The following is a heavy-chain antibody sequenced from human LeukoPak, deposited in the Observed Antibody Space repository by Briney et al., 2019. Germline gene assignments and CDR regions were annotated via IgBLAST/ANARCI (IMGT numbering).Heavy chain of an antibody. D-gene: IGHD2-2*01. V-gene: IGHV3-48*03. CDR1: GFTFSSYA. J-gene: IGHJ4*02. CDR2: ISSSGSTI. CDR3: ARDLLVPAAYGGVDD. Sequence: SGGSLRLSCAASGFTFSSYAMNWVRQAPGKGLEWVSYISSSGSTIYYADSVKGRCTISRDNAKNSLYLQMNSLRAEDTAVYYCARDLLVPAAYGGVDDWGQGTLVTVSS.